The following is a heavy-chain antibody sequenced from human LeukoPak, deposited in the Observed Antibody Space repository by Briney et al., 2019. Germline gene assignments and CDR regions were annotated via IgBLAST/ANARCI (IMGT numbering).Heavy chain of an antibody. Sequence: SETLSLTCTVSGGSISSHYWSWIRQPPGKGLEWIGYIYYSGSTNYNPSLKSRVTMSVDTSKNQFSLKLSSVTAADTAVYYCARVTSPSTLVLGPVSSYYYYYDLDVWGKGTTVTVSS. CDR1: GGSISSHY. J-gene: IGHJ6*03. V-gene: IGHV4-59*11. CDR3: ARVTSPSTLVLGPVSSYYYYYDLDV. D-gene: IGHD3-16*01. CDR2: IYYSGST.